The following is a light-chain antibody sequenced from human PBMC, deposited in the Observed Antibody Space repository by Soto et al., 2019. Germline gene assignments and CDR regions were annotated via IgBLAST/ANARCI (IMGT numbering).Light chain of an antibody. J-gene: IGKJ5*01. CDR3: QQYNTYST. CDR2: DAS. V-gene: IGKV1-5*01. Sequence: DIQLTQSPSVLSASFGDTFTITCRASQNIRSRLAWFQQKPGKAPKPLIYDASTLKTGVPSRFSGSGSGSEFNFTITGLQPDDFATYFCQQYNTYSTFGQGTRLEI. CDR1: QNIRSR.